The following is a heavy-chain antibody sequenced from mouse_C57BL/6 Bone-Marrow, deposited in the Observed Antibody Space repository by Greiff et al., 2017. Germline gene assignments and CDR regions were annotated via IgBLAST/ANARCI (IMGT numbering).Heavy chain of an antibody. Sequence: EVQLQQSGAELVRPGASVKLSCTASGFNIKDDYMHWVKQRPEQGLEWIGWLDPENGDTEYASKFQGKATITADTSSNTAYLQLSSLTSADTAVYYCTGGGAMDYWGQGTSVTVSS. CDR3: TGGGAMDY. CDR2: LDPENGDT. J-gene: IGHJ4*01. V-gene: IGHV14-4*01. CDR1: GFNIKDDY.